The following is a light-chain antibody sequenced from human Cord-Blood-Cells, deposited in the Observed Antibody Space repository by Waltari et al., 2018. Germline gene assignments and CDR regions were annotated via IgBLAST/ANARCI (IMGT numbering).Light chain of an antibody. V-gene: IGLV3-19*01. CDR3: NSRDSSGKRV. J-gene: IGLJ2*01. CDR1: SLRSYY. CDR2: GKN. Sequence: SSELTQDPAVSVALGRTVRITCQGDSLRSYYASWYQQKPGQAPVLVIYGKNNRPSGIPDRFSGSSSGNTASLTITGAQAEDEADYYCNSRDSSGKRVFGGGTNLTVL.